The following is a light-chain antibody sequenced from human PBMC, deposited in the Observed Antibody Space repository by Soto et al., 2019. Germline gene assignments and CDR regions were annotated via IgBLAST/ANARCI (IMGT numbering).Light chain of an antibody. CDR1: QSISSY. J-gene: IGKJ4*01. Sequence: DLQMTQSPSSLSASVGDRVTITCRASQSISSYLNWYQQKPGKAPGLLIYAASSLQSGVPSRFSGGGSGTDFTLTINSLQPEDFATYYCQQSYSTPLTFGGGTKVEI. CDR3: QQSYSTPLT. V-gene: IGKV1-39*01. CDR2: AAS.